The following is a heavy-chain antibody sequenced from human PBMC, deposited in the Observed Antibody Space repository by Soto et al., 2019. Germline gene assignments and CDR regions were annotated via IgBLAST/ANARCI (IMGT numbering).Heavy chain of an antibody. CDR2: IKQDGSEK. V-gene: IGHV3-7*01. Sequence: GGSLRLSCAASGFTFSSYWMSWVRQAPGKGLEWVANIKQDGSEKYYVDSVKGRFTISRDNAKNSLYLQMNSLRAEDTAVYYCARNVKGVSRWFDPWGQGTLVTVSS. CDR1: GFTFSSYW. CDR3: ARNVKGVSRWFDP. D-gene: IGHD3-10*01. J-gene: IGHJ5*02.